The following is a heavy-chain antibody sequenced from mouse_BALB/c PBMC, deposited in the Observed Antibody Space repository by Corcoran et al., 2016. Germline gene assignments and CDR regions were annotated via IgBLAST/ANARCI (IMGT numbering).Heavy chain of an antibody. CDR2: ILPGSGST. V-gene: IGHV1-9*01. CDR3: ARGRPITTAYYLDY. CDR1: GYTFSSYW. D-gene: IGHD1-2*01. Sequence: QVQLQQSGAELMKPGASVKISCKATGYTFSSYWIEWVKQRPGHGLAWIGEILPGSGSTNYNAKFKGKATFTADTSSNTAYMQLSSLTSEDSAVYYCARGRPITTAYYLDYWGQGTTLTVSS. J-gene: IGHJ2*01.